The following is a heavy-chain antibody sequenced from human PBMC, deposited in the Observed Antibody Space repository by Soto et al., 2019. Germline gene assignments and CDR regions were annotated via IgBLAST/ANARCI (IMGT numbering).Heavy chain of an antibody. V-gene: IGHV3-30-3*01. CDR3: ARDVRSDGYQY. D-gene: IGHD2-21*01. CDR2: ISFDGNNE. CDR1: GFTFSNYA. Sequence: QVQLVESGGGVVQPGRSLRLSCAASGFTFSNYAMHWVRQAPGKGLEWVAVISFDGNNEYYADSVKGRFTISRDNSKNTLYLQMSSLRPEDTAVYYCARDVRSDGYQYWGQGTLVTVSS. J-gene: IGHJ4*02.